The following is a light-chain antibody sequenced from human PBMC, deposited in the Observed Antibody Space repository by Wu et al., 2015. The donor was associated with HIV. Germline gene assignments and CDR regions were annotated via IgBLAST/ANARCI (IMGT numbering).Light chain of an antibody. CDR3: QQYNSYSQWT. Sequence: AIQLTQSPSSLSASVGDRVTITCRASQGISSALAWYQQKPGKAPKLLIYDATSLESGVPSRFSGSGSGTDFTLTISSLQPEDFATYYCQQYNSYSQWTFGQGTKVEIK. CDR2: DAT. V-gene: IGKV1-13*02. CDR1: QGISSA. J-gene: IGKJ1*01.